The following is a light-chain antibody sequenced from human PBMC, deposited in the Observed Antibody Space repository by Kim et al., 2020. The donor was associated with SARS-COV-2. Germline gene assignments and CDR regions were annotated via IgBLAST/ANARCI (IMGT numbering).Light chain of an antibody. J-gene: IGLJ2*01. CDR2: QDS. CDR3: QAWDSSTYVV. CDR1: KLGDKY. Sequence: VSPGQTASITCSGDKLGDKYACWYQQKPGQSPVLVIYQDSKRPSGIPARFSGSNSGNTATLTIRGTQAMDEADYYCQAWDSSTYVVFGGGTQLTVL. V-gene: IGLV3-1*01.